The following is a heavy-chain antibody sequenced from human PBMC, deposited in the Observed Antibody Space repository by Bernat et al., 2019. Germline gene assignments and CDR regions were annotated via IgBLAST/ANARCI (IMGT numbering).Heavy chain of an antibody. CDR3: ASHRGIAAAGPPPWFDP. J-gene: IGHJ5*02. CDR1: GGSISSSSYY. CDR2: IYYSGST. Sequence: QLQLQESGPGLVKPSETLSLTCTVSGGSISSSSYYWGWIRQPPGKGLEWIGSIYYSGSTYYNPSLKSRVTISVDTSKNQFSLKLSAVNAADTAVYYCASHRGIAAAGPPPWFDPWGQGTLVTVSS. D-gene: IGHD6-13*01. V-gene: IGHV4-39*01.